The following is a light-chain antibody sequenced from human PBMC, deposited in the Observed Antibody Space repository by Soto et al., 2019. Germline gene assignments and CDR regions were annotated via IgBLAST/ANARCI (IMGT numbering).Light chain of an antibody. J-gene: IGLJ1*01. CDR3: CSYTSSTNYV. CDR1: SSDISIYNY. Sequence: QSVLAQPASVSGSPGQSITISCTGTSSDISIYNYVSWYQQHPGKAPTLIIYEVSNRPSGISNRFSGAKSGNTASLTISGLQVEDEADYYCCSYTSSTNYVFGAGTKVTVL. V-gene: IGLV2-14*01. CDR2: EVS.